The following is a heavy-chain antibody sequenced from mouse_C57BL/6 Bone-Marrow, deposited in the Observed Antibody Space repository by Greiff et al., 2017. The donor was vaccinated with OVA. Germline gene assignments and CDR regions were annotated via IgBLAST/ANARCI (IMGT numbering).Heavy chain of an antibody. CDR2: ISDGGSYT. Sequence: EVQVVESGGGLVKPGGSLKLSCAASGFTFSSYAMSWVRQTPEKRLEWVATISDGGSYTYYPDNVKGRFTISRDNAKNNLYLQMSQLKSEDTAMYYCARDWLPLYYFDYWGQGTTLTVSS. V-gene: IGHV5-4*01. CDR3: ARDWLPLYYFDY. CDR1: GFTFSSYA. D-gene: IGHD2-2*01. J-gene: IGHJ2*01.